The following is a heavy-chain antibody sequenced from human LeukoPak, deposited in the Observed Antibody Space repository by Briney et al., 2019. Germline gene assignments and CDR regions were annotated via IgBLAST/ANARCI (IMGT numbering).Heavy chain of an antibody. CDR2: ILNSGTTT. J-gene: IGHJ4*02. Sequence: GGSLRLSCAAYGLTVSSEYLAWVRQAPGKGLEWVSYILNSGTTTYYADSVKGRFTISRDNAKNSLYLQMNSLRAEDTGVYYCARDPPDYWGQGILVTVSS. V-gene: IGHV3-11*04. CDR1: GLTVSSEY. CDR3: ARDPPDY.